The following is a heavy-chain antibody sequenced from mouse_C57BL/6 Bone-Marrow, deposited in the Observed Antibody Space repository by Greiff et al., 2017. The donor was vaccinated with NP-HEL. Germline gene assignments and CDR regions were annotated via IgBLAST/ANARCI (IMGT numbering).Heavy chain of an antibody. J-gene: IGHJ1*03. Sequence: EVQLQQSGPELVKPGDSVKISCKASGYSFTGYFMNWVMQSHGKSLEWIGRINPYNGDTFYNQKFKGKATLTVDKSSSTAHMELRSLTSEDSAVYYCARLGYYPYWYFDVWGTGTTVTVSS. CDR3: ARLGYYPYWYFDV. CDR1: GYSFTGYF. V-gene: IGHV1-20*01. CDR2: INPYNGDT. D-gene: IGHD2-3*01.